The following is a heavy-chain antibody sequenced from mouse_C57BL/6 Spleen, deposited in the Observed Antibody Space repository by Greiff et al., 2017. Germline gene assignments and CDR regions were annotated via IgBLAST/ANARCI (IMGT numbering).Heavy chain of an antibody. CDR2: INPNYGTT. D-gene: IGHD1-1*01. Sequence: SGPELVKPGASVKISCKASGYSFTDYNMNWVKQSNGKSLEWIGVINPNYGTTSYNQKFKGKATLTVDQSSSTAYMQLNSLTSEDSAVYYCARDYYGSSYVGWYFDVWGTGTTVTVSS. V-gene: IGHV1-39*01. CDR3: ARDYYGSSYVGWYFDV. CDR1: GYSFTDYN. J-gene: IGHJ1*03.